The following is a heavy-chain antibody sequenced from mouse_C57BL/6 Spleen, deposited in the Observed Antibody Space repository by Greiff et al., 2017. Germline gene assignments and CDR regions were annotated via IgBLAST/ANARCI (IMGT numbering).Heavy chain of an antibody. CDR2: IRNKANGYTT. Sequence: EVMLVESGGGLVQPGGSLSLSCAASGFTFTDYYMSWVRQPPGKALEWLGFIRNKANGYTTEYSASVKGRFTISRDNSQSILYLQMNALRAEDRATYHCERSSNRYFDYWGKGTTLTVPS. D-gene: IGHD4-1*01. J-gene: IGHJ2*01. CDR1: GFTFTDYY. CDR3: ERSSNRYFDY. V-gene: IGHV7-3*01.